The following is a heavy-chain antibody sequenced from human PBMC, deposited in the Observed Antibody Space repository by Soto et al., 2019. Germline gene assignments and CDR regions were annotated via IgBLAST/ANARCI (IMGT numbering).Heavy chain of an antibody. CDR2: ISYDGRDK. J-gene: IGHJ4*02. Sequence: QVQLVESGGGVVQPGRSLRLSCAASGFTFNTYAIHWVRQAPGKGLEWVAFISYDGRDKYYADSVKGRFTISRDNSRNTVYLQMNSLRPEDTAVYYCARDWENYFDYWGQGTLVTVSS. CDR1: GFTFNTYA. D-gene: IGHD1-26*01. CDR3: ARDWENYFDY. V-gene: IGHV3-30-3*01.